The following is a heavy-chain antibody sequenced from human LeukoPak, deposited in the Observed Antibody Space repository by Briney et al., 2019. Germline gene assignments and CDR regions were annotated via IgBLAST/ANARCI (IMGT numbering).Heavy chain of an antibody. J-gene: IGHJ5*02. CDR3: ARVAYDFWSGYYPPGFWFDP. Sequence: PSETLSLTCAVYGGSFSGYYWSWIRQPPGKGLEWIGEINHSGSTNYNPSLKSRVTISVGTSKNQFSLKLSSVTAADAAVYYCARVAYDFWSGYYPPGFWFDPWGQGTLVTVSS. CDR2: INHSGST. V-gene: IGHV4-34*01. D-gene: IGHD3-3*01. CDR1: GGSFSGYY.